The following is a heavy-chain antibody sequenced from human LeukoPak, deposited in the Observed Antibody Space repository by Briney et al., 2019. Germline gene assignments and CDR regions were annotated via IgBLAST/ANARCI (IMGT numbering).Heavy chain of an antibody. V-gene: IGHV4-34*01. CDR3: ARNVRDYDFWSGFEYYFDY. CDR1: GGSFSGYY. Sequence: PSETLSLTCAVYGGSFSGYYWSWIRQPPGKGLEWIGEINHSGSTNYNPSLKSRVTISVDTSKNQFSLNLSSVTAADTAVYYCARNVRDYDFWSGFEYYFDYWGQGTLVTVSS. CDR2: INHSGST. D-gene: IGHD3-3*01. J-gene: IGHJ4*02.